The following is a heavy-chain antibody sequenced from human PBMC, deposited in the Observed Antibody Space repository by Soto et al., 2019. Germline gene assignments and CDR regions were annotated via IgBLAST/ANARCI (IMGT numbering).Heavy chain of an antibody. CDR2: IYYSGST. CDR1: GGSISSYY. CDR3: DRDRWYFCITSCNKYYGSGGRFDP. Sequence: SETLSLTCTVSGGSISSYYWSWIRQPPGKGLEWIGYIYYSGSTNYNPSLKSRVTISVDTSKNQFSLKLSSVTAADTAEYYCDRDRWYFCITSCNKYYGSGGRFDPWGQGTPVSGSS. V-gene: IGHV4-59*12. J-gene: IGHJ5*02. D-gene: IGHD3-10*01.